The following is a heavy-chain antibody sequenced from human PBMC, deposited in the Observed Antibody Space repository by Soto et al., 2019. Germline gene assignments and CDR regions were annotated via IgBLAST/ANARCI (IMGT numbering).Heavy chain of an antibody. CDR3: ARDNTIFGGDYYYGMDV. D-gene: IGHD3-3*01. J-gene: IGHJ6*02. V-gene: IGHV4-31*03. Sequence: SETLSLTCTVSGGSISSGGYYWSWIRQHPGKGLEWIGYIYYSGSTYYNPSLKSRVTISVDTSKNQFSLKLSSVTAADTAVYYCARDNTIFGGDYYYGMDVWGQETTVTVSS. CDR1: GGSISSGGYY. CDR2: IYYSGST.